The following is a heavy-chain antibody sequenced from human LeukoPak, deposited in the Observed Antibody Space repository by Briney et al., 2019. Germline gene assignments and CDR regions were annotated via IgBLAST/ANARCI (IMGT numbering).Heavy chain of an antibody. Sequence: SGTLSLTCAVSGGSISSISSNNYHWGWIRQPPGKGLEWIGSIYYSGSTYYNPSLKSRVTISVDTSKNQFSLKLSPVTAADTALYYCAREMGVVTAHGIDVWGQGTTVTVSS. J-gene: IGHJ6*02. D-gene: IGHD4-23*01. CDR3: AREMGVVTAHGIDV. CDR2: IYYSGST. V-gene: IGHV4-39*02. CDR1: GGSISSISSNNYH.